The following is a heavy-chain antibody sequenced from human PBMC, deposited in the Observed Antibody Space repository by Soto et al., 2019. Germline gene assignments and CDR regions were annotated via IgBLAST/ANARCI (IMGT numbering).Heavy chain of an antibody. CDR2: IYYSGST. Sequence: SWTLALTCTVCGGCVSSYYWGWIRQHPGKGLEWIGYIYYSGSTNYNPSLKSRVTISVDTSKNQFSLKLSSVTAADTAVYYCARAPRGNYGYPSYFDYWGQGTLVTVSS. J-gene: IGHJ4*02. CDR3: ARAPRGNYGYPSYFDY. V-gene: IGHV4-59*02. CDR1: GGCVSSYY. D-gene: IGHD3-10*01.